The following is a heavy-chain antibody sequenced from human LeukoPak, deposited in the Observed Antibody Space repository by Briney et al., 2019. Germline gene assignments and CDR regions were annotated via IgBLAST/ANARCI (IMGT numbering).Heavy chain of an antibody. Sequence: GGSLRLSCAASGFTFSSTYMSWVRQAPGKGLEWVSVFYSDGSTYYADSVKGRFTISRDNSKNTLYLQMNSLRLDDTGVYFCASGITGVLRAGAYWGQGTLVTVSS. V-gene: IGHV3-66*02. CDR2: FYSDGST. CDR1: GFTFSSTY. D-gene: IGHD1-20*01. J-gene: IGHJ4*02. CDR3: ASGITGVLRAGAY.